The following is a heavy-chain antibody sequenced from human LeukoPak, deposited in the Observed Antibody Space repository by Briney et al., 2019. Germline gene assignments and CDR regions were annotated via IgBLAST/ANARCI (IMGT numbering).Heavy chain of an antibody. J-gene: IGHJ4*02. Sequence: TGGSLRLSCAASGFTFSSYAMHWVRQAPGKGLEYVSAISSNGGSTYYANSVKGRFTISRDNSKNTLYLQMGSLRAEDMAVYYCASGLFHFDYWGQGTLVTVSS. CDR3: ASGLFHFDY. CDR1: GFTFSSYA. V-gene: IGHV3-64*01. D-gene: IGHD2-21*01. CDR2: ISSNGGST.